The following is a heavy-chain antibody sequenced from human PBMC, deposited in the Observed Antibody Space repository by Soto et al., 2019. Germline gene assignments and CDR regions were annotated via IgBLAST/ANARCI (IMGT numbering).Heavy chain of an antibody. Sequence: SGPTLVNPTETLTLTCTVSGFSLTTGKMVVSWTRQPPGKALEWLAHIFSDNERSYSTSLQGRLTISKDTSGSQVVLSITNVDPVDTATYYCARMNVDSYQFYYAMD. D-gene: IGHD4-17*01. V-gene: IGHV2-26*01. CDR3: ARMNVDSYQFYYAMD. J-gene: IGHJ6*01. CDR2: IFSDNER. CDR1: GFSLTTGKMV.